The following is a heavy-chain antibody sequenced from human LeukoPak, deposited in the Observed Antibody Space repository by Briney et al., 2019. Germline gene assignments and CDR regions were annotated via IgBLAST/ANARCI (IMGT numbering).Heavy chain of an antibody. CDR3: ARCAIELAHYYYYMDV. D-gene: IGHD2-2*02. Sequence: GGSLRLSCAASGFTFNTYGMSWVRQAPGKGLEWVSGISGSGGAIYYADSVKGRFTISRDNAKNSLYLQMNSLRAEDTAVYYCARCAIELAHYYYYMDVWGKGTTVTVSS. CDR2: ISGSGGAI. V-gene: IGHV3-21*01. J-gene: IGHJ6*03. CDR1: GFTFNTYG.